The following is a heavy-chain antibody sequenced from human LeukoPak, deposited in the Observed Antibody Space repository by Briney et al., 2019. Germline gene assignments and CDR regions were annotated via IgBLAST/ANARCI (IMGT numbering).Heavy chain of an antibody. D-gene: IGHD3-10*01. CDR1: GFTFSSYW. J-gene: IGHJ5*02. Sequence: TGGSLRLSCAASGFTFSSYWMNWVRQAPGKGLEWVSAISGSGGSTYYADSVKGRFTISRDNSKNTLYLQMNSLRAEDTAVYYCAKDWEDLLWFGELSDQFDPWGQGTLVTVSS. V-gene: IGHV3-23*01. CDR3: AKDWEDLLWFGELSDQFDP. CDR2: ISGSGGST.